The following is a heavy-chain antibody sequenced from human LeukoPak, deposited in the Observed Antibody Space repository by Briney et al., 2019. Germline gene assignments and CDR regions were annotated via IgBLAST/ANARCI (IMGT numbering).Heavy chain of an antibody. J-gene: IGHJ4*02. V-gene: IGHV3-21*01. CDR2: VSGDSSFI. CDR3: ARFASTGLFFDY. D-gene: IGHD1-14*01. Sequence: GGSLRLSCATSGVTFSSYSMNWVRQAPGKGLEWVSSVSGDSSFIYYADSVKGRFTISRDNAKNSLYLQMDSLRAKDTAVYYCARFASTGLFFDYWGQGTLVTVSS. CDR1: GVTFSSYS.